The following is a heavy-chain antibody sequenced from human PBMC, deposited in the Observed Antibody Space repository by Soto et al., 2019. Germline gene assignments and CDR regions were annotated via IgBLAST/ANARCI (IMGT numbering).Heavy chain of an antibody. V-gene: IGHV1-8*01. J-gene: IGHJ6*03. CDR1: GYTFTSYD. Sequence: ASVKVSCKASGYTFTSYDINWVRQATGQGLEWMGWMNPNSGNTGYAQKFQGRVTMTRNTSISTAYMELSSLRSEDTAVYYCASTLAPDCSSTSCRYYYYYMDVWGKGTTVTVSS. CDR2: MNPNSGNT. D-gene: IGHD2-2*01. CDR3: ASTLAPDCSSTSCRYYYYYMDV.